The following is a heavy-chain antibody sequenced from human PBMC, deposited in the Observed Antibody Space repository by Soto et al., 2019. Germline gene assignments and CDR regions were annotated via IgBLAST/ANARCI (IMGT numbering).Heavy chain of an antibody. CDR1: GDTFTSYY. D-gene: IGHD3-22*01. Sequence: ASVKVSCKASGDTFTSYYMHWVRQAPGQGLEWMGIINPSGGSTSYAQKFQGRVTMTRDTSTSTVYMELSSLRSEDTAVYYCARDQNYYDSSGYYSNWFDPWGQGTLVTVSS. CDR3: ARDQNYYDSSGYYSNWFDP. V-gene: IGHV1-46*01. J-gene: IGHJ5*02. CDR2: INPSGGST.